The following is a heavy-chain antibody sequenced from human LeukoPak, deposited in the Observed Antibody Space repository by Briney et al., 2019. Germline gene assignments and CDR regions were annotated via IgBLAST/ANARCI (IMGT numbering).Heavy chain of an antibody. Sequence: ASVKVSCKASGYTFTSYDINWVRQATGQGLEWMGWMNPNSGNTGYAQKFQGRVTITRNTSISTAYMELSSLRSEDTAVYYCARSGYSYADLLYYYYYGMDVWGQGTTVTVSS. J-gene: IGHJ6*02. CDR3: ARSGYSYADLLYYYYYGMDV. CDR2: MNPNSGNT. V-gene: IGHV1-8*03. CDR1: GYTFTSYD. D-gene: IGHD5-18*01.